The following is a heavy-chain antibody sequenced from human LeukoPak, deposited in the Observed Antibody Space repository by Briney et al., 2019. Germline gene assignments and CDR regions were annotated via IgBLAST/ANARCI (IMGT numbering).Heavy chain of an antibody. CDR1: GFSISSYE. CDR3: ARVELAPYYYYMDV. V-gene: IGHV3-48*03. J-gene: IGHJ6*03. CDR2: ISSSGSTI. D-gene: IGHD1-7*01. Sequence: PGGSLRLSCAASGFSISSYEMNWVRQAPGKGLKWVSYISSSGSTIYYADSVKGRFTISRDNAKNSLYLQMNSLRAEDTAVYYCARVELAPYYYYMDVWGKGTTVTVSS.